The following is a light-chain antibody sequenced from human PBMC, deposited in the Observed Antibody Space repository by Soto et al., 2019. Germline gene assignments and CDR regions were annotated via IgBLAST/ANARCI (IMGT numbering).Light chain of an antibody. CDR3: SSYTSSGSLV. J-gene: IGLJ1*01. Sequence: QSALTQPASVSGSPVQSITISCTGTSSDVGHYNYVSWYQQHPGKAPKLMIYDVSNRPSGVSNRFSGSKSGNTASLTISGLQAEDGADYYCSSYTSSGSLVFGTGTKLTVL. CDR1: SSDVGHYNY. V-gene: IGLV2-14*01. CDR2: DVS.